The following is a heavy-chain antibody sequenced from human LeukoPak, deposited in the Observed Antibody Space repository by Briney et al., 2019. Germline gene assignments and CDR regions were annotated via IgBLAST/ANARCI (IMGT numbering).Heavy chain of an antibody. CDR2: IGQDGSGT. CDR3: VRGNEAY. V-gene: IGHV3-7*01. Sequence: GGSLRLSCAASGFTFSSNWMSWVRQAPGKGLEWVANIGQDGSGTFYADSLKGRFTISRDNAKNLLYLQMNSLRVEDTAVYYCVRGNEAYWGQGTLVTVSS. J-gene: IGHJ1*01. CDR1: GFTFSSNW.